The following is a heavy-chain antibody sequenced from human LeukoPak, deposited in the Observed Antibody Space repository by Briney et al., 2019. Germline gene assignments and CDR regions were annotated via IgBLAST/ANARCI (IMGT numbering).Heavy chain of an antibody. Sequence: SETLSLTCTVSGGSISSYYWSWIRQPPGKGLEWIGYIYYSGSTNYNPPLKSRVTISVDTSKNQFSLKLSSVTAADTAVYYCARASSNYGHYYYGMDVWGQGTTVTVSS. J-gene: IGHJ6*02. CDR1: GGSISSYY. D-gene: IGHD4-11*01. CDR2: IYYSGST. V-gene: IGHV4-59*01. CDR3: ARASSNYGHYYYGMDV.